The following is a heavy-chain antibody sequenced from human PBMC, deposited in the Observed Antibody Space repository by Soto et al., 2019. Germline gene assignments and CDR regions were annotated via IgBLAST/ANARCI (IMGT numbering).Heavy chain of an antibody. D-gene: IGHD4-17*01. J-gene: IGHJ4*02. CDR2: ISGSGGST. V-gene: IGHV3-23*01. Sequence: GGSLRLSCAASGFTFSSYAMSWVRQAPGKGLEWVSAISGSGGSTYYADSVKGRFTISRDNSKNTLYLQMNSLRAEDTAVYYCARPAVYDDYGDEKFDYWGQGTLVTVSS. CDR1: GFTFSSYA. CDR3: ARPAVYDDYGDEKFDY.